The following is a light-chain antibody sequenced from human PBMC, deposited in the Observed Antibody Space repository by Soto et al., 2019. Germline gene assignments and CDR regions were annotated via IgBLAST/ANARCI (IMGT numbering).Light chain of an antibody. CDR2: AAS. CDR1: QYISRH. Sequence: DLQMTQSPSSLSASVGDRVTITCRASQYISRHLNWYQQRAGKTPKLLIYAASSLHSGVPSRFSGSGSGTECTLTISILQPEDFATYFCQQSYIPSWTFGQGTKVEIK. J-gene: IGKJ1*01. CDR3: QQSYIPSWT. V-gene: IGKV1-39*01.